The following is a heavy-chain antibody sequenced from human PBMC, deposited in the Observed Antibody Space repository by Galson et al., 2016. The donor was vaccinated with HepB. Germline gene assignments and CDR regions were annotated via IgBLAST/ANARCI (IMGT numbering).Heavy chain of an antibody. CDR3: AKESGLYYGYFGS. CDR1: GFTFSSHA. J-gene: IGHJ4*02. V-gene: IGHV3-23*01. CDR2: FSGRGET. D-gene: IGHD3-10*01. Sequence: SLRLSCAASGFTFSSHAMSWVRQAPGKGLEWVSSFSGRGETHYTDSVRGRFTISRDNSKNTLYLQMSSLRAEDTAVYFCAKESGLYYGYFGSWGQGTLVIVSS.